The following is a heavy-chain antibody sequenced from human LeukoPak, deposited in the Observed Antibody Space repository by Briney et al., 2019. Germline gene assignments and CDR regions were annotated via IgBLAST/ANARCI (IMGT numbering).Heavy chain of an antibody. V-gene: IGHV3-23*01. Sequence: QPGGSLRLSCAASGFTFSSYAMSWVRQAPGKGLEWVSAISGSGGSTYYADSVKGRFTISRDNSKNTLYLQMNSLRAEDTAVYYCANFGSGTVSFTMAHGMDVWGQGTTVTVSS. CDR2: ISGSGGST. D-gene: IGHD3-10*01. CDR1: GFTFSSYA. J-gene: IGHJ6*02. CDR3: ANFGSGTVSFTMAHGMDV.